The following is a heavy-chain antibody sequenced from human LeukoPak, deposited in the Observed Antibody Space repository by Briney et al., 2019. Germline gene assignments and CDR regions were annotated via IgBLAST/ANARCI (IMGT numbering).Heavy chain of an antibody. CDR1: GFTFDRYW. CDR2: INQDGRYI. J-gene: IGHJ4*02. Sequence: PGGSLRLSCAASGFTFDRYWMHWVRHTPGKRLVWVSRINQDGRYISYADSVQGRFTISRDTAKSTLFLRMNSLRVEDTAIYFCAREATVGGALEDWGQGALVTVSS. D-gene: IGHD1-26*01. V-gene: IGHV3-74*01. CDR3: AREATVGGALED.